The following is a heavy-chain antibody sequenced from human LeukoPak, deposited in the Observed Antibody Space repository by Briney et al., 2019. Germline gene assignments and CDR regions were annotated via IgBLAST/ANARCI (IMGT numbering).Heavy chain of an antibody. Sequence: GALRLSCAASGFTFSSYSMNWVRQAPGKGLEWVSSLTSSSSYIYYADSVKGRFTISRDNAKNSLSLQMNSLRAEDTAVYYCARDYGSGSDYWGQGTLVTVSS. V-gene: IGHV3-21*01. J-gene: IGHJ4*02. CDR3: ARDYGSGSDY. CDR2: LTSSSSYI. D-gene: IGHD3-10*01. CDR1: GFTFSSYS.